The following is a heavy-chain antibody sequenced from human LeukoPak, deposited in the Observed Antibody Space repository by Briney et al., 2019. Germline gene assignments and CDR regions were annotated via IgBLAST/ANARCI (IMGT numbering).Heavy chain of an antibody. Sequence: SETLSLTCTVSGGSISSYYWSWIRQPPGKGLEWIGEINHSGSTNYNPSLKSRVTISVDTSKNQFSLKLSSVTAADTAVYYCAREGGRGYSYGYGLPLVIDYWGQGTLVTVSS. V-gene: IGHV4-34*01. CDR3: AREGGRGYSYGYGLPLVIDY. J-gene: IGHJ4*02. CDR1: GGSISSYY. D-gene: IGHD5-18*01. CDR2: INHSGST.